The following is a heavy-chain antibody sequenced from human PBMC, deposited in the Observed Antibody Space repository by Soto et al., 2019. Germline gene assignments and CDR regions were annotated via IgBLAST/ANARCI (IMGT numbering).Heavy chain of an antibody. Sequence: QVQLVQSGAEVKKPGASVKVSCKASGYTFTRYGISWVRQAPGQGLEWMGWISAYNGNTNYAQKLQGRVTMTTDTSTITSYMELRGLRSDDTAVYYCSRDAAVGLLAYWCPGTLVTVSS. V-gene: IGHV1-18*01. J-gene: IGHJ4*02. CDR2: ISAYNGNT. CDR1: GYTFTRYG. CDR3: SRDAAVGLLAY. D-gene: IGHD3-10*01.